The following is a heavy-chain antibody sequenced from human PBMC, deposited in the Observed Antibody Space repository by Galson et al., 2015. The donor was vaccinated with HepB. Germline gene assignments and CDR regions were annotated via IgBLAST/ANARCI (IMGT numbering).Heavy chain of an antibody. CDR1: GGTFSSYA. J-gene: IGHJ5*02. Sequence: SVKVSCKASGGTFSSYAISWVRQAPGQGLEWMGGIIPIFGTANYAQRFQGRVTITTDESTSTAYMELSSLRSEDTAVYYCARGLKELWKDNWFDPWGQGTLVTVSS. CDR2: IIPIFGTA. D-gene: IGHD5-18*01. CDR3: ARGLKELWKDNWFDP. V-gene: IGHV1-69*05.